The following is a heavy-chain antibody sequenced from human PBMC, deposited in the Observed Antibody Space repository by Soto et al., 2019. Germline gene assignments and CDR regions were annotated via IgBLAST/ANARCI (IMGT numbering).Heavy chain of an antibody. Sequence: EVQLVESGGGLVQPGGSLRLSCVASGFTFNNAWKKWVRQAPGKGLEWVGRIKSKTDGGTTDYAALVKGRFTISRDDSKTTLYLQMNGLKTEDTAVYYCTTAENYYDSSSFDYWGQGTLVTVSS. CDR1: GFTFNNAW. J-gene: IGHJ4*02. CDR3: TTAENYYDSSSFDY. V-gene: IGHV3-15*01. CDR2: IKSKTDGGTT. D-gene: IGHD3-22*01.